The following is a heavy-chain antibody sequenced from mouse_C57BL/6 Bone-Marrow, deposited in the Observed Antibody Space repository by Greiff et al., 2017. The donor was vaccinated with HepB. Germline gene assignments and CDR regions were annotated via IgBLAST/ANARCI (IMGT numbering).Heavy chain of an antibody. J-gene: IGHJ4*01. CDR2: IDPANGNT. CDR1: GFTIKNTY. Sequence: EVQLQQSVAELVRPGASVTLSCTASGFTIKNTYMHWVKQRPEQGLEWIGRIDPANGNTKYAPKFQGKATITADTSSNTAYLQLSSLTSEDTAIYYCARAMDYWGQGTSVTVSS. V-gene: IGHV14-3*01. CDR3: ARAMDY.